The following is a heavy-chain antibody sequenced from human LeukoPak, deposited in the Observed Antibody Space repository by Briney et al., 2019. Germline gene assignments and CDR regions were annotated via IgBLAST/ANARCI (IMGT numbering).Heavy chain of an antibody. Sequence: GGSLRLSCAASGFTLRSYAMSWVRQAPGKGLEWVSGINWNGGSTVDADSVKGRFTISRDNAKNSLYLQMNSLRAEDTALYYCARVGPVRTYFDYWGQGSLVTVSS. V-gene: IGHV3-20*04. CDR1: GFTLRSYA. CDR3: ARVGPVRTYFDY. D-gene: IGHD3/OR15-3a*01. J-gene: IGHJ4*02. CDR2: INWNGGST.